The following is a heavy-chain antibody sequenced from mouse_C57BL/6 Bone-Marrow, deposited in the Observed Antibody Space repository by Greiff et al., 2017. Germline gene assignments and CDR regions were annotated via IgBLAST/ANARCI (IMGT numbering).Heavy chain of an antibody. CDR3: ARRDGSSSWYAMDY. D-gene: IGHD1-1*01. CDR1: GFTFSDYG. Sequence: DVMLVESGGGLVQPGGSLKLSCAASGFTFSDYGMAWVRQAPRKGPEWVAFISNLAYSIYYADTVTGRFTISRENAKNTLYLEMSSLRSEDTAMYYCARRDGSSSWYAMDYWGQGTSVTVSS. V-gene: IGHV5-15*04. CDR2: ISNLAYSI. J-gene: IGHJ4*01.